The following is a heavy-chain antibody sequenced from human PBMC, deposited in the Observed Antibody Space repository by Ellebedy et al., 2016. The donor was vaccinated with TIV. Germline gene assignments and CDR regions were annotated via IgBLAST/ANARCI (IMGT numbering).Heavy chain of an antibody. D-gene: IGHD3-10*01. CDR1: GFTFSSYG. CDR3: AKDLYYGSGTVDY. CDR2: IWYDGSNK. V-gene: IGHV3-33*06. J-gene: IGHJ4*02. Sequence: GESLKISXAASGFTFSSYGMHWVRQAPGKGLEWVAVIWYDGSNKYYADSVKGRFTISRDNSKNTLYLQMNSLRAEDTAVYYCAKDLYYGSGTVDYWGQGTLVTVSS.